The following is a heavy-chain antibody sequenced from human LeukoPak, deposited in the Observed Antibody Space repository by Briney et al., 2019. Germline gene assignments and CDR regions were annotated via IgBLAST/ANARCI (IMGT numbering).Heavy chain of an antibody. CDR1: GFTFSSYS. CDR3: ARDVQYYYDSSGYYRTAYYYYYYYMDV. CDR2: ISSSSSYI. V-gene: IGHV3-21*01. Sequence: GGSLRLSCAASGFTFSSYSMNWVRQAPGKGLEWVSSISSSSSYIYYADSVKGRFTTSRDNAKNSLYLQMNSLRAEDTAVYYCARDVQYYYDSSGYYRTAYYYYYYYMDVWGKGTTVTVSS. D-gene: IGHD3-22*01. J-gene: IGHJ6*03.